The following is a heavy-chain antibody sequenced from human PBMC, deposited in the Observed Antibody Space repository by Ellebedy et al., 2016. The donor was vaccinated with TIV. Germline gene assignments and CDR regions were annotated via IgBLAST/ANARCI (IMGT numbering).Heavy chain of an antibody. Sequence: GESLKISCAASGLTFSPFWMSWVRQAPGKGLEWVANIKEDGSEKYYVDSVKGRFTISRDNAKNSLYLQMNSLRVEDTAVYHCARDGAYGDYSPGYYGMDVWGQGTTVTVSS. CDR3: ARDGAYGDYSPGYYGMDV. V-gene: IGHV3-7*03. D-gene: IGHD3-22*01. CDR2: IKEDGSEK. CDR1: GLTFSPFW. J-gene: IGHJ6*02.